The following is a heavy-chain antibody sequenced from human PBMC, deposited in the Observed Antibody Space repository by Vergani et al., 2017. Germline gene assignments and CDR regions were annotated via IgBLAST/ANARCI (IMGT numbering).Heavy chain of an antibody. Sequence: EVQLVESGGGLVKPGGSLRLSCAGNGFIFDSNGMSWVRQVPGKGLEWVSGINWNGGNTGYADSVKGRFTISRDNAKNSLYLQMNSLRVEDTALYYCARGASSGFYEYFDYWGQGTLVTVSS. CDR3: ARGASSGFYEYFDY. CDR1: GFIFDSNG. D-gene: IGHD6-19*01. CDR2: INWNGGNT. J-gene: IGHJ4*02. V-gene: IGHV3-20*04.